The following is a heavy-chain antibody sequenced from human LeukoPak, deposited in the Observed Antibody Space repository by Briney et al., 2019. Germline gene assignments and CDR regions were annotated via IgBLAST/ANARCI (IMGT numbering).Heavy chain of an antibody. D-gene: IGHD3-10*01. Sequence: SETLSLTCTVSGGSISSYYWSWIRQPAGKGLEWIGRIYTSGSTNYNPSLKSRVTMSVDTSKNQFSLKLSSVTAADTAVYYCARESGAWFGELLPSYYYYMDVWGKGTTVTISS. CDR2: IYTSGST. V-gene: IGHV4-4*07. CDR3: ARESGAWFGELLPSYYYYMDV. J-gene: IGHJ6*03. CDR1: GGSISSYY.